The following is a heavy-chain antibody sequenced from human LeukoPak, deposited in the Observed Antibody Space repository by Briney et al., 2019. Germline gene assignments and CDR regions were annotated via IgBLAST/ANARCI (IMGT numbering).Heavy chain of an antibody. CDR1: GGSISSGGYS. D-gene: IGHD5-24*01. CDR2: IYHSGST. V-gene: IGHV4-30-2*01. J-gene: IGHJ3*02. CDR3: ARGSKKDGAFDI. Sequence: SETLSLTCAVSGGSISSGGYSWGWIRQPPGKGLEWIGYIYHSGSTYYTPSLKSRVAISVDRSKNQFSLKLSSVTAADTAVYYCARGSKKDGAFDIWGQGTMVTVSS.